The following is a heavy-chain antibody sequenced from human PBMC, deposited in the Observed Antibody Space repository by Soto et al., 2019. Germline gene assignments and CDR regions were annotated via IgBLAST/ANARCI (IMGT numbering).Heavy chain of an antibody. D-gene: IGHD2-2*01. CDR2: VSKSGYT. CDR3: AREDSIIIPAVSDF. Sequence: GGSLRLSCGVSGFTFTNYGINWVLQAPGKGLEWVSSVSKSGYTYYSDSVKGRFTISRDNAKNSVSLQMNTLRAEDTAVYYCAREDSIIIPAVSDFWGQGTLVTVSS. J-gene: IGHJ4*02. CDR1: GFTFTNYG. V-gene: IGHV3-21*01.